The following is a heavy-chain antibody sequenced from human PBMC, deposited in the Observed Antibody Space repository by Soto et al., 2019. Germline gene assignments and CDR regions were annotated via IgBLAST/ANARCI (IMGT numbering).Heavy chain of an antibody. D-gene: IGHD6-13*01. CDR3: ARTGGILDRGPIYYYGMDV. CDR1: GFTFSSDS. Sequence: GGSLRLSWAASGFTFSSDSMHWVRQAPGKGLEWVAVISYDGSNKYYADSVKGRFTISRDNSKNTLYLQMNSLRAEDTAVYYCARTGGILDRGPIYYYGMDVWGQGTTVTVSS. CDR2: ISYDGSNK. J-gene: IGHJ6*02. V-gene: IGHV3-30-3*01.